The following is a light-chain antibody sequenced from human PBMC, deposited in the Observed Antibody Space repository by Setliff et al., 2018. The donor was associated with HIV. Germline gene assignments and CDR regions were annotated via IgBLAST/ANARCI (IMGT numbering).Light chain of an antibody. CDR1: NSGIGSHDY. CDR3: VSHRDTNTLEV. Sequence: QSVLTQPASVSGSPGQSITISCSGTNSGIGSHDYVSWYQQHPGKAPKLIIFSVTYRPSGVSDRFSGSKSGNTASLTISGLQPEDEADYYCVSHRDTNTLEVFGTGTKV. V-gene: IGLV2-14*03. J-gene: IGLJ1*01. CDR2: SVT.